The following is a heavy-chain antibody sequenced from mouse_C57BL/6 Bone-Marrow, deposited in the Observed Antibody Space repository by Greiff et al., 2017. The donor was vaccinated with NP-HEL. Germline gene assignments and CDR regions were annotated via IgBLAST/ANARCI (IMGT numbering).Heavy chain of an antibody. J-gene: IGHJ4*01. CDR2: ISSGSSTI. CDR3: ASAYYSNYDAMDY. V-gene: IGHV5-17*01. CDR1: GFTFSDYG. D-gene: IGHD2-5*01. Sequence: VQLKQSGGGLVKPGGSLKLSCAASGFTFSDYGMHWVRQAPEKGLEWVAYISSGSSTIYYADTVKGRFTISRDNAKNTLFLQMTSLRSEDTAMYYCASAYYSNYDAMDYWGQGTSVTVSS.